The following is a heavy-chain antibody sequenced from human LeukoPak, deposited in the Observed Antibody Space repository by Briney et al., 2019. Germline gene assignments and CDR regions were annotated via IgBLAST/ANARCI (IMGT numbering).Heavy chain of an antibody. CDR2: IYTSGST. J-gene: IGHJ3*02. Sequence: PSQTLSLTCNASGGSISCGSYYWSWIRQPAGKGLEWTGRIYTSGSTTYNPSLKRRDTIPVDTYNNQVSHKLSSVPAADTAADNCARVLKIVATINDAFDIWGQGTMVTVSS. CDR1: GGSISCGSYY. D-gene: IGHD5-12*01. V-gene: IGHV4-61*02. CDR3: ARVLKIVATINDAFDI.